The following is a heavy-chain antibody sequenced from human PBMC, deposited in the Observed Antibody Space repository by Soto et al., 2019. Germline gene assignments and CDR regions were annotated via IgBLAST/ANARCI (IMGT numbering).Heavy chain of an antibody. CDR3: TRRASSSFYHFDF. V-gene: IGHV5-10-1*01. D-gene: IGHD2-2*01. J-gene: IGHJ4*02. CDR2: IDPSDSYV. CDR1: GYSFTAYW. Sequence: GESLKISCQASGYSFTAYWITWVRQMPGKGLEWMATIDPSDSYVDYSPSFRGHVTFSVDRSITTVYLQWNSLKASDNAMYFCTRRASSSFYHFDFWGQGALVTVS.